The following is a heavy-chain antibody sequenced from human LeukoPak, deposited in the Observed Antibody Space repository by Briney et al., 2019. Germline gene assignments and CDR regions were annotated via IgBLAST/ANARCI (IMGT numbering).Heavy chain of an antibody. Sequence: APVKVSCKASGYTFTGYYMHWVRQAPGQGLEWMGWINPNSGGTNYAQKFQGRVTMTRDTSISTAYMELSRLRSDDTAVYYCASPTGTTSVYYYYYGMDVWGQGTTVTVSS. CDR3: ASPTGTTSVYYYYYGMDV. CDR1: GYTFTGYY. D-gene: IGHD1-1*01. V-gene: IGHV1-2*02. CDR2: INPNSGGT. J-gene: IGHJ6*02.